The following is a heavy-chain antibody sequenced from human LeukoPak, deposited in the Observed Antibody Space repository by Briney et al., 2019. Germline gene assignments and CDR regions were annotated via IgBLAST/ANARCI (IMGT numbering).Heavy chain of an antibody. D-gene: IGHD3-10*01. CDR1: GGSISSHY. V-gene: IGHV4-59*11. J-gene: IGHJ4*02. Sequence: SGPTLVKPSETLSLTCTVSGGSISSHYWSWIRQPPGKTLEWIGYIYYSGSTNYNPSLRSRVTISVDSSKNQFSLKLSSVTAADTAVYYCARGSGQRGFDSWGQGTLVTVSS. CDR3: ARGSGQRGFDS. CDR2: IYYSGST.